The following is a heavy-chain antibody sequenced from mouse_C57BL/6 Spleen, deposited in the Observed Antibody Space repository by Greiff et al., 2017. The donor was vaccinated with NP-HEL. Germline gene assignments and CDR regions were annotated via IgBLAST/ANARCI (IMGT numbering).Heavy chain of an antibody. CDR3: ARGRFYYGSSPYYYAMDY. Sequence: VQLQESGAELMKPGASVKLSCKATGYTFTGYWIEWVKQRPGHGLEWIGEILPGSGSTNYNEKFKGKATFTADTSSNTAYMQLSSLTTEDSAIYYCARGRFYYGSSPYYYAMDYWGQGTSVTVSS. D-gene: IGHD1-1*01. V-gene: IGHV1-9*01. CDR1: GYTFTGYW. J-gene: IGHJ4*01. CDR2: ILPGSGST.